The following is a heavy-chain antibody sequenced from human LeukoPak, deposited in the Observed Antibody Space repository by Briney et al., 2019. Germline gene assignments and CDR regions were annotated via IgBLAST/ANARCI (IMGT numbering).Heavy chain of an antibody. Sequence: SETLSLTCTVSGGSISSSSYYWGWIRQPPGKGLEWIGEINHSGSTNYNPSLKSRVTISVDTSKNQFSLKLSSVTAADTAVYYCARGRVVRGGLLHRNWFDPWGQGTLVTVSS. J-gene: IGHJ5*02. CDR2: INHSGST. V-gene: IGHV4-39*07. CDR3: ARGRVVRGGLLHRNWFDP. D-gene: IGHD3-10*01. CDR1: GGSISSSSYY.